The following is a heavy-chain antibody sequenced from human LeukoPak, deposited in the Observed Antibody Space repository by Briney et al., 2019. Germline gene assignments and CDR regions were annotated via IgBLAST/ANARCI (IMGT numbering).Heavy chain of an antibody. Sequence: PSETLSLTCTVSGGSVSSGSYYWSWIRQPPGKGLEWIGYIYYSGSTNYNPSLKSRVTISVDTSKNQFSLKLSSVTAADTAVYYCARGITGYWGQETLVTVSS. J-gene: IGHJ4*02. CDR2: IYYSGST. CDR1: GGSVSSGSYY. CDR3: ARGITGY. V-gene: IGHV4-61*01. D-gene: IGHD1-14*01.